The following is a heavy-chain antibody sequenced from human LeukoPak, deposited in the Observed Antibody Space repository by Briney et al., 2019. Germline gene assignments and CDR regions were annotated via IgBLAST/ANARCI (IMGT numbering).Heavy chain of an antibody. V-gene: IGHV1-69*01. CDR3: ARDSPRYCSSTSCSYYYYYGMDV. D-gene: IGHD2-2*01. Sequence: ASVKVSCKASGGTFSSYAISWVRQAPGQGLEWMGGIIPIFGTANYAQKFQGRVTITADESTSTAYMELSSLRSEDTAVYYCARDSPRYCSSTSCSYYYYYGMDVWGKGTTVTVSS. J-gene: IGHJ6*04. CDR2: IIPIFGTA. CDR1: GGTFSSYA.